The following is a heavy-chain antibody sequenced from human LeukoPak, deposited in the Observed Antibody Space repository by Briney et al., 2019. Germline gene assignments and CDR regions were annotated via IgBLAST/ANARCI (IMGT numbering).Heavy chain of an antibody. CDR1: GFTFNIHA. J-gene: IGHJ6*03. CDR3: ARDGSYCSTTSCYYYYYMGV. CDR2: ISASGGST. D-gene: IGHD2-2*01. V-gene: IGHV3-23*01. Sequence: PGGSLRLSCAASGFTFNIHAMSWVRQAPGKGLEWVSSISASGGSTYYADPVKGRFTISRDNSKNTLYLQMNSLRAEDTAVYYCARDGSYCSTTSCYYYYYMGVWGKGTTVTVSS.